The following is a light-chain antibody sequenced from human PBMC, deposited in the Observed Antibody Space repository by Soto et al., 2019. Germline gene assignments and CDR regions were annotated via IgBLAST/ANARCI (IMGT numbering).Light chain of an antibody. J-gene: IGKJ1*01. CDR3: QQYGRSPT. CDR1: QSVSSNY. V-gene: IGKV3-20*01. Sequence: EIVLTQSPGTLSLSPGERATLSCRSSQSVSSNYLAWYQQKPDQAPRLVIYDVSGRATGIPDRFSGSGSGTDFTLTISRLEPEGFAVYYCQQYGRSPTFGQGTKVEIK. CDR2: DVS.